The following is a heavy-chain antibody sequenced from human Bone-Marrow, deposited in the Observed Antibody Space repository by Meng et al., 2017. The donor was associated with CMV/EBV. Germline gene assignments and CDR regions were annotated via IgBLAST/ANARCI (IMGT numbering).Heavy chain of an antibody. V-gene: IGHV3-15*01. Sequence: GESLKISCAASGFTFSNAWMSWVRQAPGKGLEWVGRIKSKTDGGTTDYAAPVKGRFTISRDDSKNTLYLQMNSLKTEDTAVYYCTTDPAYLLHIWAQGTMVTVSS. J-gene: IGHJ3*02. CDR3: TTDPAYLLHI. D-gene: IGHD2-21*01. CDR1: GFTFSNAW. CDR2: IKSKTDGGTT.